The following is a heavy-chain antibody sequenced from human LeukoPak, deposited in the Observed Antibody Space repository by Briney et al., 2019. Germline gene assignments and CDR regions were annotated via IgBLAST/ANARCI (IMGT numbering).Heavy chain of an antibody. D-gene: IGHD3-10*01. CDR3: AKWGLALYGSGSLLDY. Sequence: GGSLRLSCAASGFTFSSYGMSWVRQAPGKGLEWVSAISGSGGSTYYADSVKGRFTISRDNSKNTLYLQMNSLRAEDTAVYYCAKWGLALYGSGSLLDYWGQGTLVTVSS. CDR2: ISGSGGST. J-gene: IGHJ4*02. CDR1: GFTFSSYG. V-gene: IGHV3-23*01.